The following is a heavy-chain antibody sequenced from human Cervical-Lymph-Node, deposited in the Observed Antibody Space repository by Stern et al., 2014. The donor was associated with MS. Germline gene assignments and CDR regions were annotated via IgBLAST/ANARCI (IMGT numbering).Heavy chain of an antibody. D-gene: IGHD2-8*01. J-gene: IGHJ4*02. CDR3: AREAPSGVYFDL. Sequence: VQLVESGGGVVQPGRSLRLSCAASKFTFSSYGLHWVRQAPGKGLEWVAVISYDGNRKYYAESVKGRFTISRDNSRDALYLQMNSLRDDDTALYYCAREAPSGVYFDLWGQGTLLTVSS. V-gene: IGHV3-30*04. CDR1: KFTFSSYG. CDR2: ISYDGNRK.